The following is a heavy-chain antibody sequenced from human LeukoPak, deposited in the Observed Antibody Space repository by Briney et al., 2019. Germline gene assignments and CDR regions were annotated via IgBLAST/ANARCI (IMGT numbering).Heavy chain of an antibody. J-gene: IGHJ3*02. CDR2: ISYDGSNK. Sequence: GGSLRLSCAASGFTFSSYGMHWVRQAPGKGLEWVAVISYDGSNKYYADSVKGRFTISRDNSKNTLYLQMNSLRAEDTAVYCCAKDGGVGAFAIWGQGTMVTVSS. CDR1: GFTFSSYG. D-gene: IGHD3-16*01. V-gene: IGHV3-30*18. CDR3: AKDGGVGAFAI.